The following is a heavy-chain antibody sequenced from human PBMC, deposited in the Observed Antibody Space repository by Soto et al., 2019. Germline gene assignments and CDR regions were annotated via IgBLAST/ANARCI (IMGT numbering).Heavy chain of an antibody. CDR3: ARLTTVTTIDY. CDR1: GGSISSGGYY. J-gene: IGHJ4*02. Sequence: QVQLQESGPGLVKPSQTLSLTCTVSGGSISSGGYYWSWIRQHPGKGLEWIGYIYYSGSTYYNPSLKSXXTXSXXTSKNQFSLKLSSVTAADTAVYYCARLTTVTTIDYWGQGTLVTVSS. D-gene: IGHD4-17*01. CDR2: IYYSGST. V-gene: IGHV4-31*03.